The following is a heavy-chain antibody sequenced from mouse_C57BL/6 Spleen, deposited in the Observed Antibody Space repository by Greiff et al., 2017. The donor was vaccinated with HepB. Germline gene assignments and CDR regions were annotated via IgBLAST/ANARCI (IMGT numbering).Heavy chain of an antibody. V-gene: IGHV5-4*01. CDR3: ARDSSGYENAMDY. CDR1: GFTFSSYA. CDR2: ISDGGSYT. D-gene: IGHD3-2*02. J-gene: IGHJ4*01. Sequence: EVHLVESGGGLVKPGGSLKLSCAASGFTFSSYAMSWVRQTPEKRLEWVATISDGGSYTYYPDNVKGRFTISRDNAKNNLYLQMSHLKSEDTAMYYCARDSSGYENAMDYWGQGTSVTVSS.